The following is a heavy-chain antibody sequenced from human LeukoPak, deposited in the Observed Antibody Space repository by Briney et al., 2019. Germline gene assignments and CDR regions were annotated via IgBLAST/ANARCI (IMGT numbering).Heavy chain of an antibody. CDR1: GGSISSSSYY. CDR2: IYYSGST. D-gene: IGHD6-19*01. J-gene: IGHJ3*02. Sequence: SETLSLTCTVSGGSISSSSYYWGWIRQPPGKGLEWIGSIYYSGSTYYNPSLKSRVTISVDTSKNQFSLKLSSVTAADTAVYYCARGSRYSSGWYDAFDIWGQGTMVTVSS. V-gene: IGHV4-39*01. CDR3: ARGSRYSSGWYDAFDI.